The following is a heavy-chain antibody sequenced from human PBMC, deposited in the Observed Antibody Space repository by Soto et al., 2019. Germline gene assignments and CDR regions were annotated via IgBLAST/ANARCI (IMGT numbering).Heavy chain of an antibody. V-gene: IGHV4-38-2*02. D-gene: IGHD1-26*01. J-gene: IGHJ4*02. CDR2: IYHSGST. CDR3: ARDQGELDY. CDR1: GYSISSGYY. Sequence: PSETLSLTCAVSGYSISSGYYWGWIRQPPGKGLEWIGSIYHSGSTYYNPSLKSRVTISVDTSKNQFSLKLSSVTAADTAVYYCARDQGELDYWGQGTLVTVS.